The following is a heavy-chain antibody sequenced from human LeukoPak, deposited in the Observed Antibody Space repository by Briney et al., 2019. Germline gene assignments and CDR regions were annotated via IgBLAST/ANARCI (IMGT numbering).Heavy chain of an antibody. CDR3: ARGGHYYYYMDV. D-gene: IGHD3-16*01. Sequence: PSETLSLTCTVSGGPISSYYWSWIRQPPGKGLEWIGYIYYSGSTNYNPSLKSRVTISVDTSKNQFSLKLSSVTAADTAVYYCARGGHYYYYMDVWGKGTTVTVSS. CDR2: IYYSGST. CDR1: GGPISSYY. J-gene: IGHJ6*03. V-gene: IGHV4-59*01.